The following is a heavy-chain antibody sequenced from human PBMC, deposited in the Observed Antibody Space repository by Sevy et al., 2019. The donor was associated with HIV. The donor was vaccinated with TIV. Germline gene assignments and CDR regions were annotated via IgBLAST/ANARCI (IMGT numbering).Heavy chain of an antibody. V-gene: IGHV3-33*01. CDR2: IWYDGSNK. D-gene: IGHD6-19*01. CDR3: ARDGYSSGWVGSFDY. CDR1: GFTFSSYG. Sequence: GGSLRLSCAASGFTFSSYGMHWVRQAPGKGLEGVAVIWYDGSNKYYADSVKGRFTMSRDNSKITLYLQMNSLRAEDTAVYYCARDGYSSGWVGSFDYWGQGTLVTVSS. J-gene: IGHJ4*02.